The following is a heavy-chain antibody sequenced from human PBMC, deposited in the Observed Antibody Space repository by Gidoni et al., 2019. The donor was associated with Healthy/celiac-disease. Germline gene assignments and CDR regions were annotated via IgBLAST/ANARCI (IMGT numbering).Heavy chain of an antibody. CDR1: GFTFDDYA. CDR3: AKNRVGYSYGFDY. Sequence: EVQLVESGGGLLHPGRSLILSCAASGFTFDDYAVHWVRQAPGKGLEWVSGISWNSGSIGYADSVKGRFTISRDNAKNSLYLQMNSLRAEDTALYYCAKNRVGYSYGFDYWGQGTLVTVSS. CDR2: ISWNSGSI. V-gene: IGHV3-9*01. D-gene: IGHD5-18*01. J-gene: IGHJ4*02.